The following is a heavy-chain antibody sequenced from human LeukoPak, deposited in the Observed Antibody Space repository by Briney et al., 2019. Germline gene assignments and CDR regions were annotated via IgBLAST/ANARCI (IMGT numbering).Heavy chain of an antibody. V-gene: IGHV1-8*03. Sequence: ASVKVSCKASGYTFTTYDINWVRQAPGQGLEWMGWINPNSGDTGYAQKFQGRVALTRNTSIATACMELSSLRSEDTAVYYCARESSYCSSTICYSSGFDPWGQGTLVTVSS. D-gene: IGHD2-2*01. CDR1: GYTFTTYD. CDR2: INPNSGDT. J-gene: IGHJ5*02. CDR3: ARESSYCSSTICYSSGFDP.